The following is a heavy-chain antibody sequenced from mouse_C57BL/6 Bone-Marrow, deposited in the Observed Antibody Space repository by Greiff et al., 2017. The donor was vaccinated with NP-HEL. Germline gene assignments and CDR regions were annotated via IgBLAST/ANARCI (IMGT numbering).Heavy chain of an antibody. CDR3: ARRRDYGEFAY. CDR1: GYTFTSYW. J-gene: IGHJ3*01. V-gene: IGHV1-64*01. Sequence: QVQLQQPGAELVKPGASVKLSCKASGYTFTSYWMHWVKQRPGQGLEWIGMIHPNSGSTNYNEKFKSKATMTVDKSSSTAYMQLSSLTSEDSAVYYCARRRDYGEFAYWGQGTLVTVSA. CDR2: IHPNSGST. D-gene: IGHD1-1*02.